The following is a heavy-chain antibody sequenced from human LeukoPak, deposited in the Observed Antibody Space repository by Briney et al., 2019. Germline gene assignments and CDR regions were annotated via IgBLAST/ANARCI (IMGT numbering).Heavy chain of an antibody. CDR1: GNSFTSYW. CDR2: IYPGDSDT. D-gene: IGHD1-26*01. J-gene: IGHJ6*02. V-gene: IGHV5-51*01. CDR3: ARLGGEWEAFYYYGMDV. Sequence: GESLKISCKGSGNSFTSYWIGWVRQMPGKGLEWMGIIYPGDSDTRYSSSFQGQVTISADKSISTAYLQWSSLKASDTAMYYCARLGGEWEAFYYYGMDVWGQGTTVTVSS.